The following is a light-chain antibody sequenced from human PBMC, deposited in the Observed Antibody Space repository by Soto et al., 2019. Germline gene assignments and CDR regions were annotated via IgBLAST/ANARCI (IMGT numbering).Light chain of an antibody. CDR1: QSVSSY. J-gene: IGKJ1*01. V-gene: IGKV3-11*01. CDR3: QQRSNWPVP. Sequence: EIVLTQSPATLSLSPGERATLSCRASQSVSSYLAWYQQKPGQAPRLLIYDASSRATGIPARFSGSGSGTDFTLTLSSLEPEDFAVYYCQQRSNWPVPFGQGTKV. CDR2: DAS.